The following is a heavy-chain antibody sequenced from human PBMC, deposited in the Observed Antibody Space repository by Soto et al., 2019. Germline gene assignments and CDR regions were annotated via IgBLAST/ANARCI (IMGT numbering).Heavy chain of an antibody. Sequence: HPGGSLGLSCAASGFTFSRYDMHWVRQPTGKGLEWVTPVDARGGPSYLDSVKGRFTVSRDNDKHTLYLQVDNRRGEDTAVYYGASDGRYGNFDHWGQGTLVTVSS. V-gene: IGHV3-13*05. CDR1: GFTFSRYD. D-gene: IGHD4-17*01. CDR2: VDARGGP. J-gene: IGHJ4*02. CDR3: ASDGRYGNFDH.